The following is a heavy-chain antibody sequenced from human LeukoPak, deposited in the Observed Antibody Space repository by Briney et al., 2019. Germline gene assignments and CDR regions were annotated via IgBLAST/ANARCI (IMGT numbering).Heavy chain of an antibody. CDR1: GGSISSSSYY. J-gene: IGHJ4*02. Sequence: SETLSLTCTVSGGSISSSSYYWGWIRQPPGKGLERIGSIYYSGSTYYNPSLKSRVTISVDTSKNQFSLKLSSVTAADTAVYYCASISTIAAAGNAFDYWGQGTLVTVSS. D-gene: IGHD6-13*01. V-gene: IGHV4-39*01. CDR3: ASISTIAAAGNAFDY. CDR2: IYYSGST.